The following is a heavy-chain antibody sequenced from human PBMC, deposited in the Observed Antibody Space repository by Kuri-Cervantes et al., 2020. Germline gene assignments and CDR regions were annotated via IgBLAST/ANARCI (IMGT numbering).Heavy chain of an antibody. CDR2: IYTSGST. CDR1: GGSISSYY. J-gene: IGHJ6*02. D-gene: IGHD2-2*01. Sequence: GSLRLSCTVSGGSISSYYWSWIRQPAGKGLEWIGRIYTSGSTNYNPSLKSRVTISVDTSKNQFSLKLSSVTAADTAVYYCARKAPDIVVVPAATVYYYYGMDVWGQGTTVTVSS. V-gene: IGHV4-4*07. CDR3: ARKAPDIVVVPAATVYYYYGMDV.